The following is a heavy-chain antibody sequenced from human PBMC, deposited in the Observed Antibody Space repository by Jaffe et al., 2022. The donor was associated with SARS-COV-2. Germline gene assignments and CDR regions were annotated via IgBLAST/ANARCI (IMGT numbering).Heavy chain of an antibody. CDR3: ARAPYCSGGSCTNYYMDV. V-gene: IGHV5-51*01. J-gene: IGHJ6*03. D-gene: IGHD2-15*01. Sequence: EVQLVQSGAEVKKPGESLKISCKGSGYSFTSYWIGWVRQMPGKGLEWMGIIYPGDSDTRYSPSFQGQVTISADKSISTAYLQWSSLKASDTAMYYCARAPYCSGGSCTNYYMDVWGKGTTVTVSS. CDR2: IYPGDSDT. CDR1: GYSFTSYW.